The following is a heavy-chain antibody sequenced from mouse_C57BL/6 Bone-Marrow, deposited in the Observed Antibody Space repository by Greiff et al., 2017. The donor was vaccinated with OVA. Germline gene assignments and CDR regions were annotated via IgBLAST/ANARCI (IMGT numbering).Heavy chain of an antibody. D-gene: IGHD2-5*01. CDR1: GFTFSDYY. CDR2: ISNGGGST. Sequence: EVHLVESGGGLVQPGGSLKLSCAASGFTFSDYYMYWVRQTPEKRLEWVAYISNGGGSTYYPDTVKGRFTISRDNAKNTLYLQMSRLKSEDTAMYYCARDSNYVGFAYWGQGTLVTVSA. J-gene: IGHJ3*01. V-gene: IGHV5-12*01. CDR3: ARDSNYVGFAY.